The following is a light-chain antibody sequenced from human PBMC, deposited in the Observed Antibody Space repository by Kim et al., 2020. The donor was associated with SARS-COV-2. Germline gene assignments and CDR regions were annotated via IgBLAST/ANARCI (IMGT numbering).Light chain of an antibody. Sequence: GRSITVYRTGSSSDVGAYRYVSCYQQHPDKAPRLIISDVNKRPSGISDRFSGSKSGNTASLTISGLQAEDAADYYCSSYTYTKAWVFGGGTKVTVL. CDR1: SSDVGAYRY. CDR3: SSYTYTKAWV. V-gene: IGLV2-14*03. CDR2: DVN. J-gene: IGLJ3*02.